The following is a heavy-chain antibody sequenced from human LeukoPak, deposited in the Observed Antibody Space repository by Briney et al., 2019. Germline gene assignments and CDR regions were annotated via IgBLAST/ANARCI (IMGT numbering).Heavy chain of an antibody. CDR3: ARVRGDSSSWYSGYFMDV. D-gene: IGHD6-13*01. CDR2: IYYSGST. J-gene: IGHJ6*03. CDR1: GGSISSYY. V-gene: IGHV4-59*01. Sequence: SETLSLTCTVYGGSISSYYWSWIRQPPGKGLEWIWYIYYSGSTNYNPYLKSRVTISVDTSKNQFSLKLSSVTAADTAVYYCARVRGDSSSWYSGYFMDVWGKGTTVTISS.